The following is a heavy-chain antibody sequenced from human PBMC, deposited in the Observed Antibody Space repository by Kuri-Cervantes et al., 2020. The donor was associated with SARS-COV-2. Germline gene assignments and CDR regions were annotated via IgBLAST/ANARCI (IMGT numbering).Heavy chain of an antibody. V-gene: IGHV4-39*01. CDR1: SGSISSSSHY. D-gene: IGHD6-13*01. CDR3: ARAPYSSSWYLRY. Sequence: GSLRLSCTVSSGSISSSSHYWGWIRQPPGKGLEWIGSIYYSGSTYYNPSLKSRVTISADTSKNQFSLKLSSVTAADTAVYYCARAPYSSSWYLRYWGQGTLVTVSS. J-gene: IGHJ4*02. CDR2: IYYSGST.